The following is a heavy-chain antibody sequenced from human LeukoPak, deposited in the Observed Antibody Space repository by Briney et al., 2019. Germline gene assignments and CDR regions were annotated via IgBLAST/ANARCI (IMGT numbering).Heavy chain of an antibody. J-gene: IGHJ6*02. V-gene: IGHV3-23*01. D-gene: IGHD6-19*01. CDR2: ISGSGGST. Sequence: GGSLRLSCAASGFTFSSYAMSWVRQAPGKGLEWVSAISGSGGSTYYADSVKGRFTISRDNSKNTLYLQMNSLRAEDTAVYYCAQLPSPVAGDPYYYYYYGMDVWGQGTTVTVSS. CDR3: AQLPSPVAGDPYYYYYYGMDV. CDR1: GFTFSSYA.